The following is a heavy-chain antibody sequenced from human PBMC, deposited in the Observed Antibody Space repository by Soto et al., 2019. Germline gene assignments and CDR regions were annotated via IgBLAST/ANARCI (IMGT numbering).Heavy chain of an antibody. Sequence: PGGSLRLSCAASGCNFSDYYISWIRQAPGKGLEWVSYISSSGSTIYYADSVKGRFTISRDNAKNSLYLQMNSLRAEDTAVYYCFGYYGSGSYRIDYWGQGTLVTVSS. CDR3: FGYYGSGSYRIDY. D-gene: IGHD3-10*01. V-gene: IGHV3-11*01. J-gene: IGHJ4*02. CDR2: ISSSGSTI. CDR1: GCNFSDYY.